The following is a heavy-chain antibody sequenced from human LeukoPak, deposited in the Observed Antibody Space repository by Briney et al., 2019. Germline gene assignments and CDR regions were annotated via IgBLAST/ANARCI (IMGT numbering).Heavy chain of an antibody. CDR1: GFTFTDYA. J-gene: IGHJ4*02. D-gene: IGHD1-7*01. V-gene: IGHV3-23*01. CDR2: INTNGDRT. CDR3: AKDERNWNYNLASQTYD. Sequence: GGSLRLSCAASGFTFTDYAVTWVRQAPGKGLEWVSGINTNGDRTSYADSVKGRFTLSRDNSKNTLYLQMNSLRAEDTAVYYCAKDERNWNYNLASQTYDWGQGTLVTVSS.